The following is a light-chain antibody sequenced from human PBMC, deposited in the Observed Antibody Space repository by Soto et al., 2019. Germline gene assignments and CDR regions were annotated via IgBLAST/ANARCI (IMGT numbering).Light chain of an antibody. V-gene: IGKV3-11*01. Sequence: EIVLTQSPATLTLSPGERATLSCRASQSISNFLAWHQQKPGQAPRPLIYDASNRASGIPTRFSGSGSGTDFTLTISSLEPEDGGIYYCQQRSQWLFGQGTRLEMK. CDR3: QQRSQWL. J-gene: IGKJ5*01. CDR2: DAS. CDR1: QSISNF.